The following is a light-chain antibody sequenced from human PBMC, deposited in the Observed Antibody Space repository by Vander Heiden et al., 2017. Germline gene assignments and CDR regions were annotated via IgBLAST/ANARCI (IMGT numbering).Light chain of an antibody. Sequence: MTQSPSSLSASVGDRVTITCRASQSISSYLNWYQQKPGKAPKLLIYAASSLQSGVPSRFSGSGSGTDFTLTISSLQPEDFATYYCQQSYSTPRTFDQGTKVEIK. J-gene: IGKJ1*01. CDR2: AAS. V-gene: IGKV1-39*01. CDR3: QQSYSTPRT. CDR1: QSISSY.